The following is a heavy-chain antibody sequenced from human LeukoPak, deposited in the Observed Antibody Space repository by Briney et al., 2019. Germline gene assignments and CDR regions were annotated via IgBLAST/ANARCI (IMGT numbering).Heavy chain of an antibody. CDR1: RFTFSDYY. CDR3: ARDSSGWYHWFDP. V-gene: IGHV3-11*04. CDR2: ISSSGSTI. D-gene: IGHD6-19*01. Sequence: GGSLRLSCAASRFTFSDYYMNWMRQAPGKGLEWVSYISSSGSTIYYADSVKGRFTISRDNAKNSLYLQMNSLRAEDTAVYYCARDSSGWYHWFDPWGQGTLVTVSS. J-gene: IGHJ5*02.